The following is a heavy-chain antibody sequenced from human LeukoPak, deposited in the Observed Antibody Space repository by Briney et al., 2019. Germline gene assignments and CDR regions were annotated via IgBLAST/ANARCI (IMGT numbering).Heavy chain of an antibody. Sequence: PGGSLRLSCAASGFTFSSYAMSWVRQAPGKRLEWVSAISGSGGSTYYADSVKGRFTISRDNSKNTLYLQMNSLRAEDTAVYYCAKPLGNIVVVPAAPLGYWGQGTLVTVSS. CDR1: GFTFSSYA. J-gene: IGHJ4*02. CDR3: AKPLGNIVVVPAAPLGY. CDR2: ISGSGGST. D-gene: IGHD2-2*01. V-gene: IGHV3-23*01.